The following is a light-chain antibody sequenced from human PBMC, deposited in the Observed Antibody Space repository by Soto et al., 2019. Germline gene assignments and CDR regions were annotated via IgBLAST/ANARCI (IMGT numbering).Light chain of an antibody. J-gene: IGKJ2*03. CDR3: QQYGSSPRYS. CDR2: AVS. Sequence: DIVLTQSPGTLSLSRGERATLSCRASQSVDSRYLAWYQQKPGQAPRLVIHAVSRRATGIPDRFSGSGSGTDFTLTISRLEPEDFAEYYCQQYGSSPRYSFGQGTKLEIK. V-gene: IGKV3-20*01. CDR1: QSVDSRY.